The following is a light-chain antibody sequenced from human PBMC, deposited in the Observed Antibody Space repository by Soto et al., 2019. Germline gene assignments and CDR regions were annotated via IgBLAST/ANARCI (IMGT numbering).Light chain of an antibody. V-gene: IGLV1-40*01. CDR1: SSNIGAGYD. CDR2: ANN. CDR3: QSYDSSLSGVI. Sequence: QSVLTQPPSVSGAPGQRVTISCTGSSSNIGAGYDVHWYQHLPGTAPKLLIYANNDRPSGVPDRFSGSKSDTSASLAITGLQAEDEAHYYCQSYDSSLSGVIFGGGTKVTVL. J-gene: IGLJ2*01.